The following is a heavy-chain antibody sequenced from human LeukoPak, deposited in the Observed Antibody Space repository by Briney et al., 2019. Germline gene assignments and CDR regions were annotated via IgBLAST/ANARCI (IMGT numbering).Heavy chain of an antibody. D-gene: IGHD6-6*01. V-gene: IGHV1-69*05. J-gene: IGHJ6*03. CDR2: IIPIFGTA. Sequence: GASVKVSCKASGGTFSSYAISWVRQAPGQGLEWMGGIIPIFGTANYALKFQGRVTITTDESTSTAYMELSSLRSEDTAVYYCARSSSSSDYYYYMDVWGKGTTVTVSS. CDR1: GGTFSSYA. CDR3: ARSSSSSDYYYYMDV.